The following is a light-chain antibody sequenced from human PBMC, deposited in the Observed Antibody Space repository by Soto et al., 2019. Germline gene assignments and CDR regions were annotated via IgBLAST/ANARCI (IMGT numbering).Light chain of an antibody. J-gene: IGKJ4*01. CDR1: QTISRW. CDR2: AAS. V-gene: IGKV1-39*01. Sequence: DIKMTQSPSTLSGSVGDRVTITCRASQTISRWLAWYQQKPGKAPNLLIYAASTLQSGVPSRFSGSGSGTDFTLSITSLQPEDFSTSYCQQTSSTPLTFGRGTKVDIK. CDR3: QQTSSTPLT.